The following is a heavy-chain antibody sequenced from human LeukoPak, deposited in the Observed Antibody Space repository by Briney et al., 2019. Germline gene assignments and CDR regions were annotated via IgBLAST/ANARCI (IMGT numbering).Heavy chain of an antibody. V-gene: IGHV3-7*03. Sequence: GGSLRLSCAASGFTFSSYWMSWVRQAPGKGLEWVANIKQDGSEKYYVDSVKGRFTISRDNAKTSLYLQMNSLTVEDTAVYYCARDRGQVGVTGGFYYDYWGQGTLVTVSS. D-gene: IGHD1-26*01. CDR3: ARDRGQVGVTGGFYYDY. J-gene: IGHJ4*02. CDR1: GFTFSSYW. CDR2: IKQDGSEK.